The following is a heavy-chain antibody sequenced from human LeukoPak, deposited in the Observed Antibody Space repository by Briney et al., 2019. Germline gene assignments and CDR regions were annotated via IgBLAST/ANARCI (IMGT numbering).Heavy chain of an antibody. J-gene: IGHJ6*02. CDR1: GGSLSSYY. CDR3: ARGDCSSTSCSSYYYYGMDV. D-gene: IGHD2-2*01. Sequence: PSETLSLTCTVSGGSLSSYYWSWIRQPPGKGLEWIGYIYYSGSTNYNPSLKSRVTISVDTSKNQFSLKLSSVTAADTAVYYCARGDCSSTSCSSYYYYGMDVWGQGTTVTVSS. CDR2: IYYSGST. V-gene: IGHV4-59*01.